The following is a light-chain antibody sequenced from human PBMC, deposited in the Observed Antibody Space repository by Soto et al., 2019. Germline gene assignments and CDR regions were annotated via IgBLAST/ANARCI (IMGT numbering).Light chain of an antibody. CDR3: SSYTSSSTLG. V-gene: IGLV2-14*01. CDR2: DVS. J-gene: IGLJ2*01. Sequence: QSALTQPASVSGSPGQSITISCTGTSSDVGGYNYVSWYQQHPGKAPKLMIYDVSNRPSGVSNRFSGSKSGNTASLTISGLQAEDEVDYYCSSYTSSSTLGFGGGTKLTVL. CDR1: SSDVGGYNY.